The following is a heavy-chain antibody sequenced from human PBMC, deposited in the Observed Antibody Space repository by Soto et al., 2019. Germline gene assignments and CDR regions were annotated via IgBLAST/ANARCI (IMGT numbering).Heavy chain of an antibody. CDR1: GYTFTSYG. CDR2: ISAYNGNT. J-gene: IGHJ4*02. Sequence: GASVKVSCKASGYTFTSYGISWVRQAPGQGLEWMGWISAYNGNTNYAQKLQGRVTMTTDTSTSTAYMELRSLRSDDTAVYYCARDPQYCTNGVCYRPLFDYWGQGTRVTVSS. CDR3: ARDPQYCTNGVCYRPLFDY. D-gene: IGHD2-8*01. V-gene: IGHV1-18*01.